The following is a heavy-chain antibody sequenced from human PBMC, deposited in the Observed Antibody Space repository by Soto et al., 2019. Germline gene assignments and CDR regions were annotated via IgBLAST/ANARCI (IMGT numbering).Heavy chain of an antibody. CDR2: MNPNTGNS. Sequence: ASVKVSCKASGYTFTSYDIYWVRQATGQGLEWMGWMNPNTGNSAYAQKFQGRVTVTSDTSINTVHMELSSLRSEDTAVYYCARRAETNGWNGFGADKYYFDFWGQGTLVTVS. V-gene: IGHV1-8*01. J-gene: IGHJ4*02. CDR3: ARRAETNGWNGFGADKYYFDF. CDR1: GYTFTSYD. D-gene: IGHD1-1*01.